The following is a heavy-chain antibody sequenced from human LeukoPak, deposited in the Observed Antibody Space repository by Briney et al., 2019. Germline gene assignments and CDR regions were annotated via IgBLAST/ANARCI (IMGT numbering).Heavy chain of an antibody. V-gene: IGHV3-23*01. J-gene: IGHJ5*02. CDR1: GLHFSGTA. CDR3: AKDGAQYSSGPECDP. CDR2: ICHDGMNV. Sequence: GGSLRLSCAASGLHFSGTAMSWVRQAPGKGLEWVSAICHDGMNVYYADSVKGRFTISRDNSKKTVSLEMSSLTAADTGVCYCAKDGAQYSSGPECDPRGQGALVTVSP. D-gene: IGHD6-19*01.